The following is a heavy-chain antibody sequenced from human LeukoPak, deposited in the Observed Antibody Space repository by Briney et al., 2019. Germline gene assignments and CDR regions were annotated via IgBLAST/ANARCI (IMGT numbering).Heavy chain of an antibody. CDR3: VKGGYDYIEIAYFDY. J-gene: IGHJ4*02. CDR1: GFSFSTYA. D-gene: IGHD5-12*01. V-gene: IGHV3-23*01. CDR2: IIGSNGAT. Sequence: GGSLRLSCAASGFSFSTYALHWVRQAPGKGLEWVSLIIGSNGATFYADSVKGRFTISRDTSKNTLYLQMNSLRAEDTAVYYCVKGGYDYIEIAYFDYWGQGALVTVSS.